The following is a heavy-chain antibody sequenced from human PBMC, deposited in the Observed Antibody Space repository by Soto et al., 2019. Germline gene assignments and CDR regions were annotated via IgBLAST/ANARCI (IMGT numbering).Heavy chain of an antibody. CDR1: GFTFTSYS. V-gene: IGHV3-23*01. J-gene: IGHJ4*02. CDR2: ISGSGGST. CDR3: AKEGSDGSGSSEIDY. D-gene: IGHD3-10*01. Sequence: SGGSLILSCAASGFTFTSYSMSWVRQAPGKGLEWVSAISGSGGSTYYADSVKGRFTVSRDNSKNTLYLQMNSLRAEDTAVYYCAKEGSDGSGSSEIDYWGQGTLVTVSS.